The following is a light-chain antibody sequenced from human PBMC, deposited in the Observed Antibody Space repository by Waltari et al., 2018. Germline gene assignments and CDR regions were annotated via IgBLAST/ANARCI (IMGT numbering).Light chain of an antibody. J-gene: IGLJ1*01. V-gene: IGLV2-14*03. CDR3: SSYTTSSTVYV. Sequence: QSALTQPASVSGSPGKSITISCTGTTSAVGTYDYAVWYQQHPGKAPKLMIYDVTKRPSGIANRFSGSKSGNTASLTISGLQAEDEADYYCSSYTTSSTVYVFGTGTKVTVL. CDR2: DVT. CDR1: TSAVGTYDY.